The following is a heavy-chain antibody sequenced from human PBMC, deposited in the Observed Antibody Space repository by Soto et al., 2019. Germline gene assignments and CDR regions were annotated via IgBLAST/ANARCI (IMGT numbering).Heavy chain of an antibody. D-gene: IGHD3-22*01. CDR3: ARHGWLSFHNFDY. Sequence: SXTLSLTFTVSGGSISSYYWSWIRQPPVKGLEWIGYIYYSGSTNYNPSLKSRVTISVDTSKNQFSLKLSSVTAADTAVYYCARHGWLSFHNFDYWGQGTLVTVSS. J-gene: IGHJ4*02. CDR1: GGSISSYY. CDR2: IYYSGST. V-gene: IGHV4-59*08.